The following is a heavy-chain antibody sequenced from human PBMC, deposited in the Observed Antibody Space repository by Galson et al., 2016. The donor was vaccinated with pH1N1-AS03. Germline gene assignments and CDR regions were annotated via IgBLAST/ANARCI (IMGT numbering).Heavy chain of an antibody. CDR2: IGVSGNRA. V-gene: IGHV3-23*05. D-gene: IGHD5-12*01. Sequence: SLRLSCAASGFTFNIYAMTWVRQAPRKGLEWVAVIGVSGNRAQYADSVQGRFTVSRDNSKNTLYLQMNNLRVEDAAVYYCAKGGIYNREGLGGSWGQGTLVAVSS. J-gene: IGHJ5*02. CDR3: AKGGIYNREGLGGS. CDR1: GFTFNIYA.